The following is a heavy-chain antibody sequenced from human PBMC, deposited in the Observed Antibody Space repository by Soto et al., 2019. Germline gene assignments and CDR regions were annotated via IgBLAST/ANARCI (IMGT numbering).Heavy chain of an antibody. J-gene: IGHJ6*02. Sequence: PGASLKISCKGSGYSFTSYWISGVRQMPGKGLEWMGRIHPSDSYNNYSPSFQGHVTISAAKSISTAYLPWSSPKVSDTAMYYCARLDIVDYYYGMDVWGQGTTVTVSS. V-gene: IGHV5-10-1*01. CDR2: IHPSDSYN. CDR1: GYSFTSYW. CDR3: ARLDIVDYYYGMDV. D-gene: IGHD2-15*01.